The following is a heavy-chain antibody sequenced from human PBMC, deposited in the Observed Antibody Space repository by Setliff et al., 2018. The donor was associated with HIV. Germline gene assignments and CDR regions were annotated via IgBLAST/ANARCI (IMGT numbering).Heavy chain of an antibody. V-gene: IGHV4-34*01. D-gene: IGHD3-22*01. CDR2: INHSGST. CDR3: ARHAVPHYYDSSGPS. Sequence: ASETLSLTCAVYGGSFSGYYWTWIRQPPGKGLEWIGQINHSGSTNYNPSLKSRVTMSVDRSKNQFSLRLNSVTAADTAVYYCARHAVPHYYDSSGPSWGPGTLVTVSS. CDR1: GGSFSGYY. J-gene: IGHJ5*02.